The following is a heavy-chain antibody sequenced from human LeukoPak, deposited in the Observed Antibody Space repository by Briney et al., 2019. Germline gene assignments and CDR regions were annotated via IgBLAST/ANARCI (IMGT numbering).Heavy chain of an antibody. CDR2: ISYDGSNK. V-gene: IGHV3-30*03. CDR3: ARKDDLDI. CDR1: GFTFSSYG. Sequence: GRSLRLSCAASGFTFSSYGMHWVRQAPGKGLEWVAVISYDGSNKYYADSVKGRFTVSRDNSKNTLYLQMNSLRAEDTAVYYCARKDDLDIWGQGTMVTVSS. J-gene: IGHJ3*02.